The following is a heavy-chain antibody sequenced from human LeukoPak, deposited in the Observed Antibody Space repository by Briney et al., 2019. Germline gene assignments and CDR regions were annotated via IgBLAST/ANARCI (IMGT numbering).Heavy chain of an antibody. CDR1: GFTFSSYW. J-gene: IGHJ4*02. CDR2: INSDWSST. CDR3: ARDICSGGSCYYDY. V-gene: IGHV3-74*01. D-gene: IGHD2-15*01. Sequence: GGSLRLSCAASGFTFSSYWMHWVRHAPGKGLVWVSRINSDWSSTSYADSVKGRFTISRDNAKNTLYLQMNSLRAEDTAVYYCARDICSGGSCYYDYWGQGTLVTVSS.